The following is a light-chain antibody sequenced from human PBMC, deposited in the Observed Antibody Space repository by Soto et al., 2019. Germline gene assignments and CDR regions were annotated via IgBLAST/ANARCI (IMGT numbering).Light chain of an antibody. CDR2: AAY. CDR3: KQSSMNPFT. V-gene: IGKV1-39*01. J-gene: IGKJ3*01. Sequence: DIQMTQSPSSLSASAGDRVTITCRASQSISSYLNWYQQKPGKAPKLLIYAAYNLQSEVPSRFSGSGSGTDFTLTISSLQPEDFAAYFCKQSSMNPFTFGPGTKVEIK. CDR1: QSISSY.